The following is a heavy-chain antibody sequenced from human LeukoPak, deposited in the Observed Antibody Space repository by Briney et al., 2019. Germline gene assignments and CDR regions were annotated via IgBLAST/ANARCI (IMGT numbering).Heavy chain of an antibody. CDR3: ARELDCSSTSCEVGGGFDY. CDR1: GGSISSSSYY. D-gene: IGHD2-2*01. Sequence: SETLSVTCTVSGGSISSSSYYWGWIRQPPGRGLEWIGSIYYSGSTYYNPSLKSRVTISVDTSKNQFSLKLSSVTAADTAVYYCARELDCSSTSCEVGGGFDYWGQGTLVTVSS. V-gene: IGHV4-39*01. CDR2: IYYSGST. J-gene: IGHJ4*02.